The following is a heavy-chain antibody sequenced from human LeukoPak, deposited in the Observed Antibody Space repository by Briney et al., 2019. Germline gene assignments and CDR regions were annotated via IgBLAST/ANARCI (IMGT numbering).Heavy chain of an antibody. D-gene: IGHD1/OR15-1a*01. V-gene: IGHV4-30-2*01. CDR3: ARALFNEHDNRFDP. Sequence: PSQTLSLTCAVSGGSISSGGYSWSWIRQPAGKGLEWIGYIYHSGSTYYNPSLKSRVTISVDRSKNQFSLKLSSVTAADTAVYYCARALFNEHDNRFDPWGQGTLVTVSS. CDR2: IYHSGST. CDR1: GGSISSGGYS. J-gene: IGHJ5*02.